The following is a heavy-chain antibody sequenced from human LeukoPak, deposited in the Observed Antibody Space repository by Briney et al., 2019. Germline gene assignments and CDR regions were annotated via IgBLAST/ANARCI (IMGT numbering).Heavy chain of an antibody. D-gene: IGHD3-16*01. CDR2: LYYSGST. Sequence: SETLSLTCTVSGGSISSYYWSWIRQPPGKGLEWIGYLYYSGSTNYNPSLKSRVTISVDTSKNQFSLRLSSVTAADTAVYYCARHRIGDSRCFDCWGQGTLVTVSS. V-gene: IGHV4-59*08. CDR1: GGSISSYY. J-gene: IGHJ4*02. CDR3: ARHRIGDSRCFDC.